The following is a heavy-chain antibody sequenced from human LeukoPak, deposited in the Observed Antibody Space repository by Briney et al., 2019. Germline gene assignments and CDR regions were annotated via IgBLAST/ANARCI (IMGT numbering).Heavy chain of an antibody. Sequence: PGGSLRLSCAASGFTFSSYSMNWVRQAPGKGLEWVSYISSSSSTIYYADSVKGRFTISRDNAKNSLYLLMNSLRAEDTAVYYCARGLIVATYYFDYWGQGTLVTVSS. J-gene: IGHJ4*02. CDR1: GFTFSSYS. V-gene: IGHV3-48*01. CDR3: ARGLIVATYYFDY. CDR2: ISSSSSTI. D-gene: IGHD5-12*01.